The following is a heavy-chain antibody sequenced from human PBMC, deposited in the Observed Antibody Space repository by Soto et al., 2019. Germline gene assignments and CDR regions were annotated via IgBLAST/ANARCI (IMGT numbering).Heavy chain of an antibody. V-gene: IGHV1-3*05. D-gene: IGHD6-25*01. Sequence: QVQLVQSGAEEKKPGASVKVSCKASGYTFTNSAIQWVRQAPGQRLAWMGWINAGNGNRKYSQKFQGRVTITRDTSASTAYMELSSLRSEDTAVYYCARDQRVAFDSWGQGTLVTVSS. CDR2: INAGNGNR. J-gene: IGHJ4*02. CDR3: ARDQRVAFDS. CDR1: GYTFTNSA.